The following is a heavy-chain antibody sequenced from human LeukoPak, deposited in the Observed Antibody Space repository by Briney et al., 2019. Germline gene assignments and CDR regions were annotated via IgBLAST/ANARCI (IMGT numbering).Heavy chain of an antibody. CDR1: GGSISSYY. V-gene: IGHV4-59*01. J-gene: IGHJ5*02. CDR3: ARGVVVPTAGGLGWFDP. Sequence: PSETLSLTCTVSGGSISSYYWSWIRQPPGKGLEWIGYIYYSGGTNYNPSLKSRVTISVDTSKKQFSLKLNSVTAADTAVYYCARGVVVPTAGGLGWFDPWGQGTLVTVSS. D-gene: IGHD2-2*01. CDR2: IYYSGGT.